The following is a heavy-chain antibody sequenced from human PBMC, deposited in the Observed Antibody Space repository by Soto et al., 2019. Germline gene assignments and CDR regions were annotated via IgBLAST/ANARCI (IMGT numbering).Heavy chain of an antibody. CDR1: GGSINTFY. V-gene: IGHV4-4*07. D-gene: IGHD4-17*01. Sequence: SETLSLTCTVSGGSINTFYWSWVRQPAGKGLEWIGRIFSSGSTSFNPPLESRVSMSVDTSKNHFSLNLSSVTAAVMAVYYCARGGDYSRGYFDYWGQGTLVTVSS. CDR3: ARGGDYSRGYFDY. J-gene: IGHJ4*02. CDR2: IFSSGST.